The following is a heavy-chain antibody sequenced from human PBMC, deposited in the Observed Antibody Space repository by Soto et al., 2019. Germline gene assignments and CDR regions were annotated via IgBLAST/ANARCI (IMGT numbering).Heavy chain of an antibody. CDR2: ISSSGSTI. Sequence: PGGSLRLSCAASGFTFSSYEMNWVRQAPGKGLEWVSYISSSGSTIYYADSVKGRFTISRDNAKNSLYLQMNSLRAEDTAVYYCARGRGFGVVILGVSIYGMDVWGQGTTVTVSS. J-gene: IGHJ6*02. D-gene: IGHD3-3*01. CDR1: GFTFSSYE. V-gene: IGHV3-48*03. CDR3: ARGRGFGVVILGVSIYGMDV.